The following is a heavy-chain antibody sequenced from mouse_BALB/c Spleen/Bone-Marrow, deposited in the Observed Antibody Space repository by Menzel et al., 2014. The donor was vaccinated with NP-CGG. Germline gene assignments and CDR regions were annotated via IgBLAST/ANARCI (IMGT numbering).Heavy chain of an antibody. CDR2: IFPVSVNN. J-gene: IGHJ4*01. Sequence: VQVVESGPELVKPGASVKISCKASGYRFTSYYIHWVKQRPGQGLEWIGWIFPVSVNNKYNEKFKGKATLTADTSSSTAYMQLSSLTPEDSAVYFCARGKDAMDYWGQGTSVTVSS. CDR3: ARGKDAMDY. CDR1: GYRFTSYY. V-gene: IGHV1-66*01.